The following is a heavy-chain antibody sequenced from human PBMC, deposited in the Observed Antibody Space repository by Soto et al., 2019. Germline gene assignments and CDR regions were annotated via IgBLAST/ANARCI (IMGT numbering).Heavy chain of an antibody. CDR1: GFTFSSYS. CDR2: ISSSSRTI. D-gene: IGHD5-12*01. J-gene: IGHJ5*02. V-gene: IGHV3-48*01. Sequence: EVQLVESGGGLVQPGGSLRLSCAASGFTFSSYSMNWVRQAPGKGLEWVSYISSSSRTIYCADSVKGRFTISSDNAKNSLYLQMNSLRAEDTAVYYCAREWDGDGYNSGWFDPWGQGTLVTVSS. CDR3: AREWDGDGYNSGWFDP.